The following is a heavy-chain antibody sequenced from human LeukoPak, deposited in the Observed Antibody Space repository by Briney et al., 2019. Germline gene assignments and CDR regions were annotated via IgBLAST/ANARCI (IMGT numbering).Heavy chain of an antibody. V-gene: IGHV1-18*01. CDR2: ISAYNGNT. CDR1: GYTFTSYG. D-gene: IGHD1-1*01. J-gene: IGHJ6*03. CDR3: AAGTPWDYYMDV. Sequence: ASVKVSCKASGYTFTSYGISWVRQAPGQRLEWMGWISAYNGNTNYAQKLQGRVTMTTDTSTSTAYMELRSLRPDDTAVYYCAAGTPWDYYMDVWGKGTTVTVSS.